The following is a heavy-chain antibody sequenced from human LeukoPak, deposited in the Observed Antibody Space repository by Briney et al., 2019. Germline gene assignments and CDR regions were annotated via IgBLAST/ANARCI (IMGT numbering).Heavy chain of an antibody. Sequence: PSETLSLTCTISGGSISDFYYWGWIRQSPGKRLEWIGEINHSGSTNYNPSLKSRVTISVDTSKNQFSLKLSSVTAADTAVYYCASTRRGYSGGGVGYWGQGTLVTVSS. D-gene: IGHD5-12*01. CDR3: ASTRRGYSGGGVGY. CDR2: INHSGST. J-gene: IGHJ4*02. CDR1: GGSISDFYY. V-gene: IGHV4-34*01.